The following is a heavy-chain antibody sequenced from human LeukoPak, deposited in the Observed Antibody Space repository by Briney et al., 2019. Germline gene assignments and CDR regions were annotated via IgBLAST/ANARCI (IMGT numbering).Heavy chain of an antibody. CDR2: ISYDGSNK. J-gene: IGHJ4*02. CDR1: GFTFSSYG. Sequence: PGRSLRLSCAASGFTFSSYGMHWVRQAPGKGLEWVAVISYDGSNKYYADSVKGRFTISRDNSKNTLYLQMNSLRAEDTAVYYCAKDTSSGWLGYFDYWGQGTPVTVSS. CDR3: AKDTSSGWLGYFDY. V-gene: IGHV3-30*18. D-gene: IGHD6-19*01.